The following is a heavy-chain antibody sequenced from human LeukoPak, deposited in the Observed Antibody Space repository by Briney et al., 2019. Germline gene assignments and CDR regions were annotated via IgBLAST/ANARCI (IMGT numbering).Heavy chain of an antibody. J-gene: IGHJ5*02. CDR2: IYTSGST. D-gene: IGHD3-22*01. V-gene: IGHV4-61*02. Sequence: SQTLSLTCTVSGGSISSGSYYWSWPRQPAGMGLELLGRIYTSGSTSYNPSLKSRVTISVDTSKNQFSLKLSAVTAADTAVYYCARAVITMIVPSGDWFDPWGQGTLVTVSS. CDR3: ARAVITMIVPSGDWFDP. CDR1: GGSISSGSYY.